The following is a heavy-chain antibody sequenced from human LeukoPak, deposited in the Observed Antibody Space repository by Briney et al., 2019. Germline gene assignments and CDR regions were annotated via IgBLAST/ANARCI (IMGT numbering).Heavy chain of an antibody. Sequence: SETLSLTCTVSGGSISSYYWSWIRQPPGKGLEWIGYIYYSGSTNYNPSLKSRVTISVDTSKNQFSLKLSPVTAADTAVYYCARLGDGYNTGDYWGQGTLVTVSS. CDR1: GGSISSYY. CDR2: IYYSGST. CDR3: ARLGDGYNTGDY. D-gene: IGHD5-24*01. J-gene: IGHJ4*02. V-gene: IGHV4-59*08.